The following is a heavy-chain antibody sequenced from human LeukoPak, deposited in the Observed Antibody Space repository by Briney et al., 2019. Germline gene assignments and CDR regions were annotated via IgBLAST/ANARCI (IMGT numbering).Heavy chain of an antibody. D-gene: IGHD3-3*01. CDR2: INPNIGGT. CDR3: ATWRSFDY. CDR1: GYTFTDYY. V-gene: IGHV1-2*02. Sequence: GASVKVSCKASGYTFTDYYLYWVRQAPGQGLEWMGWINPNIGGTNYAQNFQGRVTLTRDTSINTAYMELSSLRSDDTAVYYCATWRSFDYWGQGTLVTVSS. J-gene: IGHJ4*02.